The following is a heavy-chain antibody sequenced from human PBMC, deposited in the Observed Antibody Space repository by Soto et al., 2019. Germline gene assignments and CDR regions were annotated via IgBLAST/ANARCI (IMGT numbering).Heavy chain of an antibody. J-gene: IGHJ4*02. CDR1: GFTLGRYG. CDR2: VSPNGQGI. D-gene: IGHD3-10*01. V-gene: IGHV3-23*01. Sequence: PGGSLRLSCAASGFTLGRYGMSWVRQAPGKGLEWVSAVSPNGQGIYYADSVRGRFTISRDFSKNTVFLHMDSLRAEDTAVYYCAKDRDYPRDYFHYWGQGTPVTGSS. CDR3: AKDRDYPRDYFHY.